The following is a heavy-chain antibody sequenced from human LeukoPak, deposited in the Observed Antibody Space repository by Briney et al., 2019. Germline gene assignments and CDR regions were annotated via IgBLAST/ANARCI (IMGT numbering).Heavy chain of an antibody. CDR1: GFTFSSYS. CDR2: ISSSSSYI. J-gene: IGHJ4*02. V-gene: IGHV3-21*01. Sequence: GGSLRLSCAASGFTFSSYSMNWVRQAPGKGLEWVSSISSSSSYIYYADSVKGRFTISRDNAKNSLYLQMNSLRAEDTAVYYCARDGVRDGLYFDYWGQGTLVTVSS. CDR3: ARDGVRDGLYFDY. D-gene: IGHD5-24*01.